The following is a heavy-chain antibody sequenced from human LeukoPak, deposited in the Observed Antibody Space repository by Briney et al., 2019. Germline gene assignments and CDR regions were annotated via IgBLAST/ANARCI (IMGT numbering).Heavy chain of an antibody. J-gene: IGHJ5*02. V-gene: IGHV1-3*01. Sequence: ASVKVSCKASGYTFTSYAMHWVRQAPGQRLEWMGWINAGNGNTKYSQKFQGRVTITRDTSASTAYMELSSLRSEDTAVYYCARDRFDYSSGWYWFDPWGQGTLVTVSS. D-gene: IGHD6-19*01. CDR1: GYTFTSYA. CDR3: ARDRFDYSSGWYWFDP. CDR2: INAGNGNT.